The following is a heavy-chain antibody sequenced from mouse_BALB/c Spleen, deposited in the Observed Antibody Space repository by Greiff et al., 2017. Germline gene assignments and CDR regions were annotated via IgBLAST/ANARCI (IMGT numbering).Heavy chain of an antibody. CDR1: GFSLTSYG. CDR3: ASLLITTVVEDAMDY. CDR2: IWAGGST. D-gene: IGHD1-1*01. V-gene: IGHV2-9*02. Sequence: QVQLQQSGPGLVAPSQSLSITCTVSGFSLTSYGVHWVRQPPGKGLEWLGVIWAGGSTNYNSALMSRLSISKDNSKSQVFLKMNSLQTDDTAMYYCASLLITTVVEDAMDYWGQGTSVTVSS. J-gene: IGHJ4*01.